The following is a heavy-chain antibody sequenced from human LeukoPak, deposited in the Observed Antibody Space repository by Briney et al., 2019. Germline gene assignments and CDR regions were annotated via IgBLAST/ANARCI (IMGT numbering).Heavy chain of an antibody. CDR1: GDSVSSNNVA. D-gene: IGHD3-10*01. CDR3: TREGSGISGYFDY. CDR2: TYYRSKWYN. V-gene: IGHV6-1*01. J-gene: IGHJ4*02. Sequence: SQTLSLTCAISGDSVSSNNVAWNWIRQSPSRGLEWLGRTYYRSKWYNQYAVSVKSRVTVNPDTSKNQFSLQVNSVTPEDTAVYYCTREGSGISGYFDYWGQGTLVIVSS.